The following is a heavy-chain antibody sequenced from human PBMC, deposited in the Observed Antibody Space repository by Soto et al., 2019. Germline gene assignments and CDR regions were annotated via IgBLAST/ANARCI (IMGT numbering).Heavy chain of an antibody. V-gene: IGHV1-3*01. D-gene: IGHD3-22*01. J-gene: IGHJ4*02. CDR1: GYTFTGYY. Sequence: ASVKVSCKASGYTFTGYYMHWVRQAPGQGLEWMGWINASNGDTKYSQKFQGRVTITRDTSASTAYMELSSLRSEDTAVYYCARSLSYYYDSSGLYYFDYWGQGTLVTVSS. CDR2: INASNGDT. CDR3: ARSLSYYYDSSGLYYFDY.